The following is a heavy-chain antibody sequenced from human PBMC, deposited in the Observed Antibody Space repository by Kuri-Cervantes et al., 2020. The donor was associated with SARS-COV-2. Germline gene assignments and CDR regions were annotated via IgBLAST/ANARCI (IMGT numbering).Heavy chain of an antibody. D-gene: IGHD3-10*01. J-gene: IGHJ4*02. CDR3: AKDPGRYPLYYYGSGSYGGFFDY. CDR1: GFTFSSYA. CDR2: ISGSGGST. V-gene: IGHV3-23*01. Sequence: GGSLRLSCAASGFTFSSYAMSWVRQAPGKGLEWVSAISGSGGSTYYADSVKGRFTISRDNSKNTLYLQMNSLRAEDTAVYYCAKDPGRYPLYYYGSGSYGGFFDYWGQGTLVTVSS.